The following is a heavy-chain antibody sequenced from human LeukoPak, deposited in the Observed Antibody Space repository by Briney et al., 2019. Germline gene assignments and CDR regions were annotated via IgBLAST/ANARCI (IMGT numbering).Heavy chain of an antibody. J-gene: IGHJ6*02. D-gene: IGHD1-14*01. CDR3: AKESRYHGMDV. V-gene: IGHV4-31*03. Sequence: SETLSLTCTVSGDSISSGDYYWSWIRQHPGKGLEWIGYIYYRGSIYYNPSLSRVTISLDTSKNQLSLKLSSVTAADTAVYYCAKESRYHGMDVWGQGTTVTVSS. CDR1: GDSISSGDYY. CDR2: IYYRGSI.